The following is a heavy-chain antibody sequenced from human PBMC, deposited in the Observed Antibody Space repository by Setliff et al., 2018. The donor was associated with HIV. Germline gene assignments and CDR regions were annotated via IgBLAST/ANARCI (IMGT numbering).Heavy chain of an antibody. V-gene: IGHV1-18*01. CDR2: ISAYNGNT. J-gene: IGHJ3*02. D-gene: IGHD3-22*01. Sequence: GASVKVSCKASGYTFTSYGISWVRQAPGQGLEWMGWISAYNGNTDYAQKLQGRVTMTTDTSTSTAYMELRSLRSDDTAVYYCARMIVLSASSPPNAFDIWGQGTMFTVSS. CDR3: ARMIVLSASSPPNAFDI. CDR1: GYTFTSYG.